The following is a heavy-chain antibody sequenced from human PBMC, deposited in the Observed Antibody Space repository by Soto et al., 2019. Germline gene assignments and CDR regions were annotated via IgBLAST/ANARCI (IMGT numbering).Heavy chain of an antibody. V-gene: IGHV1-46*03. CDR3: ARVGYYYDSSGYNWFDP. D-gene: IGHD3-22*01. CDR2: INPSGGST. J-gene: IGHJ5*02. Sequence: ASVKVSCKASGYTFTGYYMHWVRQAPGQGLEWMGIINPSGGSTSYAQKFQGRVTMTRDTSTSTVYMELSSLRSEDTAVYYCARVGYYYDSSGYNWFDPWGQGTLVTVSS. CDR1: GYTFTGYY.